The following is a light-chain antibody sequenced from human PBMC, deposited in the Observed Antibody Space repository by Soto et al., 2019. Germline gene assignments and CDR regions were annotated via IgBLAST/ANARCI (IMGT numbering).Light chain of an antibody. CDR1: SSNIGAGFD. CDR2: SDV. J-gene: IGLJ2*01. CDR3: QSYDSGVSASV. V-gene: IGLV1-40*01. Sequence: QSALTQPPSVSGAPGQMVSISCSGSSSNIGAGFDVHWYQQFPGAAPKLLIYSDVNRPSGVPYRFSASKSGTSASLTITGLQTEDEAHYYCQSYDSGVSASVFGGGTKLTVL.